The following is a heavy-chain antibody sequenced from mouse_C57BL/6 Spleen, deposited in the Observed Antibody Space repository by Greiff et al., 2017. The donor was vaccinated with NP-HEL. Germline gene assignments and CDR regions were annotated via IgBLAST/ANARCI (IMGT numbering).Heavy chain of an antibody. CDR1: GFNIKDDY. D-gene: IGHD2-4*01. V-gene: IGHV14-4*01. J-gene: IGHJ3*01. CDR2: IDPENGDT. Sequence: VQLKQSGAELVRPGASVKLSCTASGFNIKDDYMHWVKQRPEQGLEWIGWIDPENGDTEYASKFQGKATITADTSSNTAYLQLSSLTSEDPAVYYCTTGGLRRAYWGQGTLVTVSA. CDR3: TTGGLRRAY.